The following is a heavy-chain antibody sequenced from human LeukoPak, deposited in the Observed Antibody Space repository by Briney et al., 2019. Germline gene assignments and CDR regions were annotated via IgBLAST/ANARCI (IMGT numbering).Heavy chain of an antibody. CDR2: IYYSGST. Sequence: SETLSLTCTVSGGSITSHYWSWIRQPPGKGLEWIGYIYYSGSTNYNPSLRSRVSISVDTSKNQFSLKLSSVTAADTAMYHCARGCYYDSIGNYRYFDYWGQGTLVTVSS. CDR3: ARGCYYDSIGNYRYFDY. D-gene: IGHD3-22*01. J-gene: IGHJ4*02. CDR1: GGSITSHY. V-gene: IGHV4-59*11.